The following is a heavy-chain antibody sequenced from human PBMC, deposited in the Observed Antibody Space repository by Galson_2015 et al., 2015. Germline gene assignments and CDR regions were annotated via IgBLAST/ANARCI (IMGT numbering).Heavy chain of an antibody. D-gene: IGHD6-19*01. CDR3: ARLDSIAVAGHYYYYGMDV. V-gene: IGHV1-8*01. CDR1: GYTFTSYD. J-gene: IGHJ6*02. Sequence: SVKVSCKASGYTFTSYDINWVRQATGQGLEWMGWMNPNSGNTGYAQKFQGRVTMTRNTSISTAYMELSSLRSEDTAVYYCARLDSIAVAGHYYYYGMDVWGQGTTVTVSS. CDR2: MNPNSGNT.